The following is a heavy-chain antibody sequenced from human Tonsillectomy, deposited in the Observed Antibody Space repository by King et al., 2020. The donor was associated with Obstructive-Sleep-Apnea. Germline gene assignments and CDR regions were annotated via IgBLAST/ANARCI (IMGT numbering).Heavy chain of an antibody. J-gene: IGHJ6*02. CDR2: IYYSGST. V-gene: IGHV4-31*03. CDR1: GGSISSGGYY. D-gene: IGHD2-15*01. CDR3: ARVVGYCSGGSCSGGGLYYYYGMDV. Sequence: QLQESGPGLVKPSQTLSLTCTVSGGSISSGGYYWSWIRQHPGKGLEWIGYIYYSGSTYYNPSLKSRVTISVDTSKNQFSLKLSSVTAADTAVYYCARVVGYCSGGSCSGGGLYYYYGMDVWGQGTTVTVSS.